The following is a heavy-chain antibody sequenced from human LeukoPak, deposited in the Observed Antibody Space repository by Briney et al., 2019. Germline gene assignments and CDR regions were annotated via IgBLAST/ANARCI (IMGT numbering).Heavy chain of an antibody. D-gene: IGHD2-15*01. CDR2: ISGSGGST. V-gene: IGHV3-23*01. J-gene: IGHJ4*02. CDR3: ASRSSFYIALYYY. CDR1: GFTFSSYA. Sequence: QPGGSLRLSCAASGFTFSSYAMSWVRQAPGKGLEWVSAISGSGGSTYYTDSVKGRFTISRDNSKYTLYLQMNSLRAEDTAVYYCASRSSFYIALYYYWGQGTLVTVSS.